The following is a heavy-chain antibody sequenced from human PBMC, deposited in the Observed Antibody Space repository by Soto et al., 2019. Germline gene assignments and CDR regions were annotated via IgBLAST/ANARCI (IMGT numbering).Heavy chain of an antibody. D-gene: IGHD6-13*01. CDR2: INSDGSDT. Sequence: ERQLVESGGGLVQPGGSLRLSCAASGFTFSSYWMNWVRQGPGKGLVWVSRINSDGSDTSYADSVKGRFTISRDNAKNTLYLQMNSLRADDTAVYYCARLDSSSWAFDYWGQGTLVTVSS. J-gene: IGHJ4*02. CDR1: GFTFSSYW. CDR3: ARLDSSSWAFDY. V-gene: IGHV3-74*01.